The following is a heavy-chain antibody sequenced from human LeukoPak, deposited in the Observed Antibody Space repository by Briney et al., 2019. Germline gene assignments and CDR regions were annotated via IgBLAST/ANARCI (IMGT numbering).Heavy chain of an antibody. D-gene: IGHD3-22*01. CDR3: ARSSADRGGYYYYFDY. J-gene: IGHJ4*02. CDR2: INPSGGST. V-gene: IGHV1-46*01. Sequence: ASVKVSCKASGYTFTSYYMHWVRQAPGQGLEWMGIINPSGGSTSYAQNFQGRVTMTTDTSTNTAYMDLRSLTSDDTAVYYCARSSADRGGYYYYFDYWGQGTLVTVSS. CDR1: GYTFTSYY.